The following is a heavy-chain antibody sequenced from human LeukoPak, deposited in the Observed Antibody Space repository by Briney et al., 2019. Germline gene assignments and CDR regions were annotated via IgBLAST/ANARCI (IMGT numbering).Heavy chain of an antibody. Sequence: GGSLRLSCAASGFTFSSYGMHWVRQAPGEGMEWVAVISYDGSNKYYADSVKGRFTISRDNSKNTLYLQMNSERAEDTAVYYCAEKRWNYWGQGTLVTVSS. J-gene: IGHJ4*02. CDR2: ISYDGSNK. V-gene: IGHV3-30*18. CDR3: AEKRWNY. CDR1: GFTFSSYG.